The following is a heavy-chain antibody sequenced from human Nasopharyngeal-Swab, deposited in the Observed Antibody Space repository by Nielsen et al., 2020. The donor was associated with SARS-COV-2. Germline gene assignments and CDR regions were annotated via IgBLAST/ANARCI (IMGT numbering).Heavy chain of an antibody. CDR2: MNPNSGNT. CDR3: ARVYCSSTSPFYGIDV. V-gene: IGHV1-8*03. D-gene: IGHD2-2*01. Sequence: VQVSCKASGYTFSSYDINWVRQATGQGLEWMGWMNPNSGNTGYAQKFQGRVTITRNTSISTAYMELSRLRSEDTAVYYFARVYCSSTSPFYGIDVWGQGTTVTVSS. J-gene: IGHJ6*02. CDR1: GYTFSSYD.